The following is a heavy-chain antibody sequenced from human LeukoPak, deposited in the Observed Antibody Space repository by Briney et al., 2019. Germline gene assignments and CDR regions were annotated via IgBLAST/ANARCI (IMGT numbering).Heavy chain of an antibody. J-gene: IGHJ4*02. CDR2: ITSSSGYT. V-gene: IGHV3-11*06. CDR3: ARDMIAVAGYDY. Sequence: GGSLRLSCAASGFTFSDYYMNWIRQAPGKGLEWVSYITSSSGYTNYADSVKGRFTISRDNAKNSLYLQMNSLRAEDTAVYYCARDMIAVAGYDYWGQGTLVTVSS. D-gene: IGHD6-19*01. CDR1: GFTFSDYY.